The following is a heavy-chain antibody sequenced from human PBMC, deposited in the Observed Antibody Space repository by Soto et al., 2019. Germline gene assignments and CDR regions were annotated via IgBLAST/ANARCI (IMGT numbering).Heavy chain of an antibody. D-gene: IGHD1-26*01. CDR3: ASSSNIVGAPHDAFDI. V-gene: IGHV1-69*06. CDR1: GGTFSSYA. CDR2: IIPIFGTA. J-gene: IGHJ3*02. Sequence: QVQLVQSGAEVKKPGSSVKVSCKASGGTFSSYAISWVRQAPGQGLEWMGGIIPIFGTANYAQKFQGRVTITADKSTSTAYMELSSLRSEDTAVYYCASSSNIVGAPHDAFDIWGQGTMVTVSS.